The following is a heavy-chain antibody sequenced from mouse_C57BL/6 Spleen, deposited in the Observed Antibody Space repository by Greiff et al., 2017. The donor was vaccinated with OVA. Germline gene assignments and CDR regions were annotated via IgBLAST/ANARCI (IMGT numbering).Heavy chain of an antibody. CDR1: GFSLTSYA. CDR3: ARNHYSNLPYYAMDY. Sequence: VQGVESGPGLVAPSQSLSITCTVSGFSLTSYAISWVRQPPGKGLEWLGVIWTGGGTNYNSALKSRLSISKDNSKSQVFLKMNSLQTDDTARYYCARNHYSNLPYYAMDYWGQGTSVTVSS. D-gene: IGHD2-5*01. CDR2: IWTGGGT. J-gene: IGHJ4*01. V-gene: IGHV2-9-1*01.